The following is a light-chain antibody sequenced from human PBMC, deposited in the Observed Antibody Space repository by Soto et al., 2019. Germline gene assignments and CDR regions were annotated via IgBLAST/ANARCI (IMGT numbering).Light chain of an antibody. CDR3: QQRSNWPPIT. V-gene: IGKV3D-20*02. Sequence: IVLTQSPGTLSLSPCERATLSCRASQSVTSSYLVWYQQKPGQAPRLLIYGASTRATAIPARFSGSGSGTDFTLTISSLEPEDFAVYYCQQRSNWPPITFGQGTRLEIK. CDR1: QSVTSSY. J-gene: IGKJ5*01. CDR2: GAS.